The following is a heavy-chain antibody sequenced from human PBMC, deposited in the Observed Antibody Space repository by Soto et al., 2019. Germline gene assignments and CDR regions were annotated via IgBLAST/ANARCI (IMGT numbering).Heavy chain of an antibody. CDR1: GFTFSSYA. J-gene: IGHJ6*02. V-gene: IGHV3-23*01. CDR3: AKDLSRSVVTGYYYYYYGMDV. CDR2: ISGSGGST. Sequence: PGGSLRLSCAASGFTFSSYAMSWVRQAPGKGLEWVSAISGSGGSTYYADSVKGRFTISRDNSKNTLYLQMNSLRAEDTAVYYCAKDLSRSVVTGYYYYYYGMDVWGQGTTVTVSS. D-gene: IGHD2-15*01.